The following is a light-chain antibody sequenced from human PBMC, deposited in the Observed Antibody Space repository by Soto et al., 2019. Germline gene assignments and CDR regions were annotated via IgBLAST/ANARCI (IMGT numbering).Light chain of an antibody. Sequence: DIQMTQSPSSLSASVGDRVTITCRASQSISSYLNWYQQKPGKAPKLLIYAASSLQSGVPSRFSGRGSETDFTLTISSLQPEDFATYYCQQSYSTPPTFGQGTKLEI. J-gene: IGKJ2*01. CDR2: AAS. CDR3: QQSYSTPPT. CDR1: QSISSY. V-gene: IGKV1-39*01.